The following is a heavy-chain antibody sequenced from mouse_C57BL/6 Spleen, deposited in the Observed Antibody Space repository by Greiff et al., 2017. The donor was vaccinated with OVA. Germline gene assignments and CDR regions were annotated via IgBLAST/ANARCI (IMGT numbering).Heavy chain of an antibody. CDR3: ARHEELSWFAY. V-gene: IGHV2-6-1*01. Sequence: VKLMESGPGLVAPSQSLSITCTVSGFSLTSYGVHWVRQPPGQGLEWLVVIWSDGSTTYNSALNSRLSISKDNSKSQVFLKMNSLQTDDPAMYYCARHEELSWFAYWGQGTLVTVSA. CDR2: IWSDGST. J-gene: IGHJ3*01. CDR1: GFSLTSYG.